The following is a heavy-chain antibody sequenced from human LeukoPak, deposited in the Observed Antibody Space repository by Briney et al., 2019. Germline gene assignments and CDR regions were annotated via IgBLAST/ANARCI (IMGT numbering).Heavy chain of an antibody. CDR3: GRDRHWNQANVGY. Sequence: ASVKLSCKAFGYTITGYYIHWVRQAPGQGLEWMGWINPNNGGTNSAQKFQGRVTMTRDTSIGTAYMELNRITYKDKAVYYCGRDRHWNQANVGYWGRGNLATVSS. D-gene: IGHD1-1*01. CDR1: GYTITGYY. V-gene: IGHV1-2*02. J-gene: IGHJ4*02. CDR2: INPNNGGT.